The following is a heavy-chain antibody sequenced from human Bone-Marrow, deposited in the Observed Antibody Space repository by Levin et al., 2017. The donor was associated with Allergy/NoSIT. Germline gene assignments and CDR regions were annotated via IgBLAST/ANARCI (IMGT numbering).Heavy chain of an antibody. CDR3: ASGDYGGNKYYFDY. D-gene: IGHD4-23*01. J-gene: IGHJ4*02. Sequence: SETLSLTCTVSGGSISSSSYYWGWIRQPPGKGLEWIGSIYYSGSTYYNPSLKSRVTISVDTSKNQFSLKLSSVTAADTAVYYCASGDYGGNKYYFDYWGQGTLVTVSS. CDR2: IYYSGST. V-gene: IGHV4-39*01. CDR1: GGSISSSSYY.